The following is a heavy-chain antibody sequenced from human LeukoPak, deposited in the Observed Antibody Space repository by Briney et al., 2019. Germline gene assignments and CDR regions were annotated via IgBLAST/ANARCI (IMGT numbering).Heavy chain of an antibody. CDR2: IRSGGSNK. V-gene: IGHV3-30*02. J-gene: IGHJ4*02. CDR3: AKDNSPYCSSTGCAGLDY. D-gene: IGHD2-2*01. CDR1: GFTFSSFG. Sequence: QPGGSLRLSCATSGFTFSSFGMHWVRQAPGKGLEWVAFIRSGGSNKYYADSVKGRFTISRDTSKNTLYLQMNSLRAEDTAVFYCAKDNSPYCSSTGCAGLDYWGQGTLLTVSS.